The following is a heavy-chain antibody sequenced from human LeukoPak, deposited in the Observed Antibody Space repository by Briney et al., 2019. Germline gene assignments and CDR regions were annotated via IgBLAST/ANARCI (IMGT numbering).Heavy chain of an antibody. V-gene: IGHV3-30*02. CDR2: IRYDGSNK. J-gene: IGHJ4*02. CDR3: AKEGRYSSRVRYFDY. Sequence: PGGSLRLSCAASGFTFSSYGMHWVRQAPGKGLEWVAFIRYDGSNKYYADSVKGRFTISRDNSKNTLYLQMNSLRAEDTAVYYCAKEGRYSSRVRYFDYWGQGTLVTVSP. CDR1: GFTFSSYG. D-gene: IGHD6-13*01.